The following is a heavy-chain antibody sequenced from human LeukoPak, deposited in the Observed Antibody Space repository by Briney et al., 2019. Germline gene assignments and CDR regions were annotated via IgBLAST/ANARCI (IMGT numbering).Heavy chain of an antibody. D-gene: IGHD3-10*01. CDR1: GFTFDDYA. Sequence: PGGSLRLSCAASGFTFDDYAMHWVRQAPGKGLEWVSGISWNSGSIGYADSVKGRFTISRDNAKNSLYLQMNSLRAEDTALYYCAKVTMVLAFDIWGQGTMVTVSS. J-gene: IGHJ3*02. CDR3: AKVTMVLAFDI. CDR2: ISWNSGSI. V-gene: IGHV3-9*01.